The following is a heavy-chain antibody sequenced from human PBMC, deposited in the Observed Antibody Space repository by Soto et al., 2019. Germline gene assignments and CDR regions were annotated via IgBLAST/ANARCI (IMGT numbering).Heavy chain of an antibody. CDR3: VKGRSGYDFDY. J-gene: IGHJ4*02. D-gene: IGHD5-12*01. CDR1: GFTFSSYV. V-gene: IGHV3-23*01. CDR2: ISGSGSGT. Sequence: EVQLLESGGGLVQPGGSLRLSCAASGFTFSSYVMSWVRQAPGKGLEWVSAISGSGSGTYYADSVKGRFTISRDKSKNTLYVQMNSLRAEDTAVYYCVKGRSGYDFDYWGQGTLVTVSS.